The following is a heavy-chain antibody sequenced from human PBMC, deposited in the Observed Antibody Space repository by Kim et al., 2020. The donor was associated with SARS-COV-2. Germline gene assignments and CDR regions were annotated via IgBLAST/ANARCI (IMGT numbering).Heavy chain of an antibody. J-gene: IGHJ6*02. D-gene: IGHD2-2*01. CDR2: IIPIFGTA. CDR1: GGTFSSYA. CDR3: ARLFFNRDIVVVPAAVPYYYYGMDV. V-gene: IGHV1-69*13. Sequence: SVKVSCKASGGTFSSYAISWVRQAPGQGLEWMGGIIPIFGTANYAQKFQGRVTITADESTSTAYMELSSLRSEDSAVYYCARLFFNRDIVVVPAAVPYYYYGMDVWAKGPRSPSP.